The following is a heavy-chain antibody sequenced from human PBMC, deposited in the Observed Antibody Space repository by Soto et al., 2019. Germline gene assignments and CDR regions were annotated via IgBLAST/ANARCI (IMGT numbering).Heavy chain of an antibody. J-gene: IGHJ3*01. CDR3: ASWHEREHAYDV. CDR2: LYDVDGS. CDR1: GLTVSGKKY. V-gene: IGHV3-53*01. D-gene: IGHD1-1*01. Sequence: GGSLRLSCAAFGLTVSGKKYVAWVRQAPGKGLEWVSALYDVDGSFYADSVKGRFTTSSDSSKTTVYLQMNGLRPDDTAVYYCASWHEREHAYDVWGQGTTVT.